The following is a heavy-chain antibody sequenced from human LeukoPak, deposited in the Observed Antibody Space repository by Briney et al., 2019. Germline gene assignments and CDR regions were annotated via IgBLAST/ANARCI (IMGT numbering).Heavy chain of an antibody. V-gene: IGHV4-4*02. CDR3: TRESGAFSPFGF. Sequence: SETLSLTCAVSGGSILTTNWWSWVRQPPGKGLEWIGEVHLSGASNYNPSLKSRVNMSIDKSKNQLSLELTSVTAADTAIYYCTRESGAFSPFGFWGQETLVTVSS. J-gene: IGHJ4*02. CDR1: GGSILTTNW. CDR2: VHLSGAS. D-gene: IGHD1-26*01.